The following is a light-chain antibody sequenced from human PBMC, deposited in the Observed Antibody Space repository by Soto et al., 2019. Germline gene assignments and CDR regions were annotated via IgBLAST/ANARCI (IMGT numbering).Light chain of an antibody. CDR1: QSLLYSNGYNY. CDR2: LGS. J-gene: IGKJ4*01. CDR3: MQALQTPLT. Sequence: DIVMTQSPLSLPVTPGEPASISCTSSQSLLYSNGYNYLDWYLQKPGQSPQLLIYLGSNRASGVPDRFSGSGSGTDFTLKISRVEAEDVGIYYCMQALQTPLTFGGGTKVDIK. V-gene: IGKV2-28*01.